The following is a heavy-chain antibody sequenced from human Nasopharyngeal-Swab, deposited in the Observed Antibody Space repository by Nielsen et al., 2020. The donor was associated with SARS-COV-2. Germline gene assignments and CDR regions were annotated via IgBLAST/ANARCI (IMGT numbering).Heavy chain of an antibody. V-gene: IGHV3-9*01. CDR2: ISWNSGSI. CDR1: GFTFDDYA. D-gene: IGHD4-17*01. J-gene: IGHJ3*02. Sequence: SLKISCAASGFTFDDYAMHWVRQAPGKGLEWVSGISWNSGSIGYADSVKGRFTISRDNAKNSLYLQMNSLRAEDTALYYCAKDKSATVTTRWAFDIWGQGTMVTVSS. CDR3: AKDKSATVTTRWAFDI.